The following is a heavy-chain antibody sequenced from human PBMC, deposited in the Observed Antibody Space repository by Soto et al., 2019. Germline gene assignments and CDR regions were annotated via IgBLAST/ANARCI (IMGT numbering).Heavy chain of an antibody. D-gene: IGHD3-10*01. V-gene: IGHV3-7*01. Sequence: VQLVESGGGLVQPGGSLRLSCAASGFTFSSYWMSWVRQAPGKGLEWVANIKQDGSEKYYVDSVKGRFTISRDNAKNSLYLQMNSLRAEDTAVYYCARGVFGELPQLHYYYYYYMDVWGKGTTVTVSS. J-gene: IGHJ6*03. CDR3: ARGVFGELPQLHYYYYYYMDV. CDR1: GFTFSSYW. CDR2: IKQDGSEK.